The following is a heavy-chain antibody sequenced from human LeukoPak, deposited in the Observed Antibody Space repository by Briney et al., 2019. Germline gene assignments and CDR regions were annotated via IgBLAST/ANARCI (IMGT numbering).Heavy chain of an antibody. CDR2: IYYSGNT. D-gene: IGHD3-22*01. J-gene: IGHJ3*02. CDR1: GGSISSGGYY. V-gene: IGHV4-30-4*08. Sequence: SETLSLTCTVSGGSISSGGYYWSWIRQHPGKGLEWIGYIYYSGNTYYNPSLKSRVTISVDTSKNQFSLKLSSVTAADTAVYYCARADYYDSSGLPDAFDIWGQGTMVTVSS. CDR3: ARADYYDSSGLPDAFDI.